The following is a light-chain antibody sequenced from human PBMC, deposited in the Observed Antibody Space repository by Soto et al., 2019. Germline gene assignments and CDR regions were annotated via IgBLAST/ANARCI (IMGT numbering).Light chain of an antibody. V-gene: IGLV2-14*01. J-gene: IGLJ2*01. CDR1: SSDVGGYNY. Sequence: QFALTQPASGSGSPGQSITISCTGTSSDVGGYNYVSWYQQHPGKAPKLMIYDVSNRPSGVSNRFSGSKSGNTASLTISGLQAEDEADYYCSSYTSSSTLYVVFGGGTKLTVL. CDR3: SSYTSSSTLYVV. CDR2: DVS.